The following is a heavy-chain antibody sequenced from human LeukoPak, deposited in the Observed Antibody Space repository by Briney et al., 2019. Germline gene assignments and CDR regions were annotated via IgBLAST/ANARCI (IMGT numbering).Heavy chain of an antibody. CDR3: AKGPYYYDGSGYYYNAFDI. CDR2: ISGSGGST. J-gene: IGHJ3*02. CDR1: GFTFSNYA. Sequence: GGSLRLPCAASGFTFSNYAMSWVRQAPGKGLEWVSTISGSGGSTYYADSVKGRFTISRDNSKSTLYLQMYSLRAEDTAVYYCAKGPYYYDGSGYYYNAFDIWGQGTMVTVSS. D-gene: IGHD3-22*01. V-gene: IGHV3-23*01.